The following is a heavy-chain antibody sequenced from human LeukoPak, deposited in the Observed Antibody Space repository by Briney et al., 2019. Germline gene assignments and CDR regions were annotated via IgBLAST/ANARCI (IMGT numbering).Heavy chain of an antibody. CDR3: ARASGYPPAYYYYYMDV. CDR2: IYYSGST. J-gene: IGHJ6*03. CDR1: GGSISSNSYY. Sequence: SETLSLTCAVSGGSISSNSYYWGWIRQPPGKGLEGIGSIYYSGSTYYNPSLKSRVTISVDTSKNQFSLKLSSVTAADTAVYYCARASGYPPAYYYYYMDVWGKGTTVTVSS. V-gene: IGHV4-39*07. D-gene: IGHD5-18*01.